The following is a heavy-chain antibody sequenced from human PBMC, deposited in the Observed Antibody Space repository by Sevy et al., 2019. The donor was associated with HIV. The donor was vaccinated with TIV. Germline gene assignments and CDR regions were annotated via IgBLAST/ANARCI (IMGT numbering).Heavy chain of an antibody. CDR3: ARDRGEILRSAFKS. J-gene: IGHJ5*02. D-gene: IGHD3-10*01. CDR1: GFTFSEYG. V-gene: IGHV3-30*04. CDR2: ISHVGINYK. Sequence: GGSLRLSCAASGFTFSEYGMHWVRQAPGKGLEWVAVISHVGINYKYNADFVKGRFTISSDNSRNTLYLQMNSLRAEDTAIYYCARDRGEILRSAFKSWGQGTLVTVSS.